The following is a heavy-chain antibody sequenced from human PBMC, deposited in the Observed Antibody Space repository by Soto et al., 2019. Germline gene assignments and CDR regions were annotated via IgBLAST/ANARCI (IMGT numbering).Heavy chain of an antibody. CDR3: ARDSRLRSVGDY. CDR1: GFTVTSSY. CDR2: VYSNGAT. V-gene: IGHV3-66*01. Sequence: EVLLVESGGGLVQPGGSLRLSCAASGFTVTSSYMSWVRQAPGKGLECVSLVYSNGATYYADSVKGRFTISRDTFRNTLDLQMNRLRAEDTAVYYCARDSRLRSVGDYWGQGTLVTVSS. J-gene: IGHJ4*02. D-gene: IGHD3-3*01.